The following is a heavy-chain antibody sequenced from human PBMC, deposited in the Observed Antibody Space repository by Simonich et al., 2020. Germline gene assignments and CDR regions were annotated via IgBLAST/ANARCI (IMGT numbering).Heavy chain of an antibody. J-gene: IGHJ3*02. CDR3: AREGAGNDAFDI. V-gene: IGHV3-30*07. Sequence: QVQLVESGGGVIQPGRSLRLSCAASGFTFSSYAMPWVRQASVKGLVWVAVITYDGSNKYYADSVKGRFTISRDNSKNTLYLQMNSLRAEDTAVYYCAREGAGNDAFDIWGQGTMVTVSS. CDR2: ITYDGSNK. D-gene: IGHD1-26*01. CDR1: GFTFSSYA.